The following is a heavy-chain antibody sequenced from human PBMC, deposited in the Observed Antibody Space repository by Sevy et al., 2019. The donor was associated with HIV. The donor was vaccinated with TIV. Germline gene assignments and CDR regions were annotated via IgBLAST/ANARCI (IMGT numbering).Heavy chain of an antibody. J-gene: IGHJ4*02. CDR3: ARGGYYYDNAAYYALDS. V-gene: IGHV3-33*01. CDR1: GFTFSDYA. Sequence: GGSLRLSCAATGFTFSDYAMHWVRQAPGKGLEWVAIIWSDGAYQYHGDSVKGRFTISRDNSKNTLYLQMNNVRVEDTAVYYCARGGYYYDNAAYYALDSWGQGTLVTVSS. CDR2: IWSDGAYQ. D-gene: IGHD3-22*01.